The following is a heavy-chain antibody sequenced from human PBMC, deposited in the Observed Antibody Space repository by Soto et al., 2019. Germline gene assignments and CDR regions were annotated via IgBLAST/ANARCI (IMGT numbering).Heavy chain of an antibody. Sequence: ASVKVSCTACGYTFTSYAMHWVRQAPGQRLEWMGWINAGNGNTKYSQKFQGRVTITRDTSASTAYMELSSLRSEDTAVYYCARSIVVVTAADYWGQGTLVTVSS. CDR3: ARSIVVVTAADY. V-gene: IGHV1-3*01. J-gene: IGHJ4*02. CDR2: INAGNGNT. CDR1: GYTFTSYA. D-gene: IGHD2-21*02.